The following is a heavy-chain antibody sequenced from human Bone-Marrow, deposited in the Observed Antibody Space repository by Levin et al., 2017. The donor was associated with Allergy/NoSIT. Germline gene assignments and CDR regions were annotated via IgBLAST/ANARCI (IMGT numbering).Heavy chain of an antibody. Sequence: LSLTCAASGFSFNSYDMTWVRQAPGKGLEWVSGISNSGGSTHYADSVKGRFTISRDNSKNTVYLQMNSLRAEDTAVYYCAKDSRRTSGWYYFDYWGQGTLVTVSS. D-gene: IGHD6-19*01. V-gene: IGHV3-23*01. CDR2: ISNSGGST. J-gene: IGHJ4*02. CDR3: AKDSRRTSGWYYFDY. CDR1: GFSFNSYD.